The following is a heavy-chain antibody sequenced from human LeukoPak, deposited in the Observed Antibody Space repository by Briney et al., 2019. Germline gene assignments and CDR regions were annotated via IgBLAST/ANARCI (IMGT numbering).Heavy chain of an antibody. D-gene: IGHD3-22*01. Sequence: ASVKVSCKASGGTFSSYAISWLRQTPGQGPEWVGWINTHTGNPIYAQGFTGRFVFSLDTSVSTAYLQISSLKAEDTAVYYCVRDGYNSLSSDFDYWGQGTLVTVSS. CDR1: GGTFSSYA. J-gene: IGHJ4*02. V-gene: IGHV7-4-1*02. CDR3: VRDGYNSLSSDFDY. CDR2: INTHTGNP.